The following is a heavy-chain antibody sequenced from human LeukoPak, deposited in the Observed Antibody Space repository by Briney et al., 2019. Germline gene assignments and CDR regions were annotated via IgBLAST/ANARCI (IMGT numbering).Heavy chain of an antibody. Sequence: ASVKVSCKASGYTFTGYYMHWVRQAPGQGLEWMGWLNPNSGGTNYAQKFQGRVTMTRDTSISTAYMELSRLRSDDTAVYYCARGDSSGYYFRNNWFDPWGQGTLVTVSS. J-gene: IGHJ5*02. CDR2: LNPNSGGT. D-gene: IGHD3-22*01. CDR1: GYTFTGYY. CDR3: ARGDSSGYYFRNNWFDP. V-gene: IGHV1-2*02.